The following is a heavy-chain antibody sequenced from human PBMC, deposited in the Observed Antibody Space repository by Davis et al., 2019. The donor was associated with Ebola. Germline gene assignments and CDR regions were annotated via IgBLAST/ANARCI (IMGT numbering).Heavy chain of an antibody. V-gene: IGHV3-11*01. Sequence: GGSLRLSCAASGFTFSDYYMSWIRQAPGKGLEWVSYISSSGSTIYYADSVKGRFTISRDNAKNSLYLQMNSLRAEDTAVYYCARDTAPLGDLEWLLSSYWYFDLWGRGTLVTVSS. CDR2: ISSSGSTI. J-gene: IGHJ2*01. D-gene: IGHD3-3*01. CDR3: ARDTAPLGDLEWLLSSYWYFDL. CDR1: GFTFSDYY.